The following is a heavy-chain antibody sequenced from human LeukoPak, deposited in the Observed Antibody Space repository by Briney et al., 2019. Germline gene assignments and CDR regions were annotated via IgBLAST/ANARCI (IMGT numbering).Heavy chain of an antibody. J-gene: IGHJ4*02. CDR3: ARVNPYYYDSSGYVKGYFDY. CDR1: GYSISSGYY. Sequence: PSETLSLTCTVSGYSISSGYYWGWIRQPPGKGLEWIGIIYHSGSTYYNPSFKSRVTISVDTSKNQFSLQLSSVTAADTAVYFCARVNPYYYDSSGYVKGYFDYWGRGTLVTVSS. D-gene: IGHD3-22*01. CDR2: IYHSGST. V-gene: IGHV4-38-2*02.